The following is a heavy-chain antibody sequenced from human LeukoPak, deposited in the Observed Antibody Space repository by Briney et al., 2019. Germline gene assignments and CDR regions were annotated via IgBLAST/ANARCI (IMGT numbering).Heavy chain of an antibody. D-gene: IGHD6-19*01. J-gene: IGHJ4*02. CDR3: TTPILRIAVAGEVDY. CDR1: GFTFSNAW. Sequence: GGSLRLSCAASGFTFSNAWMSWVRQAPGKGLEWVGRIKSKTDGGTTDYAAPVKGRFTISRDDSKNTLYLQMNSLKTEDTAVYYCTTPILRIAVAGEVDYWGQGTLVTVSS. CDR2: IKSKTDGGTT. V-gene: IGHV3-15*01.